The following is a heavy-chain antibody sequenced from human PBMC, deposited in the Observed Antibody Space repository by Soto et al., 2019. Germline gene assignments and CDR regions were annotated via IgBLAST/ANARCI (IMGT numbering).Heavy chain of an antibody. CDR2: IYYSGST. Sequence: PSETLSLTCTVSGGSISSYHWTWIRQPPGKGLEWIGYIYYSGSTNYNPSLKSRVTISVDTSKNQFSLKLSSVTAADTAVYFCARVDYDAVWGSYRYTVPGAFDCWGQGALVTVSS. J-gene: IGHJ4*02. CDR3: ARVDYDAVWGSYRYTVPGAFDC. D-gene: IGHD3-16*02. V-gene: IGHV4-59*01. CDR1: GGSISSYH.